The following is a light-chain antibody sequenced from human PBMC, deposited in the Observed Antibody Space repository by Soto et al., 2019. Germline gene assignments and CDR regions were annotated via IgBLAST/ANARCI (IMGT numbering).Light chain of an antibody. CDR3: QQYARSPWT. V-gene: IGKV3-20*01. Sequence: EVVLTQSPDTLSLSPGERATLSCRASQTVSGTHLAWYQQKSGQTPRLLIYGSSSRASDTPHRFSGSGSGTDFTLTITRLAPEDFAVYYCQQYARSPWTFGQGTKLEIK. CDR2: GSS. CDR1: QTVSGTH. J-gene: IGKJ1*01.